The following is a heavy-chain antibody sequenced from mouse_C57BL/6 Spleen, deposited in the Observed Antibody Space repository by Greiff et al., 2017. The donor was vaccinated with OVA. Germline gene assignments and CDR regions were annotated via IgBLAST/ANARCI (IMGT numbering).Heavy chain of an antibody. CDR3: ARRDYGSSYGY. CDR2: IDPSDSYT. Sequence: VQLQQPGAELVMPGASVKLSCKASGYTFTSYWMHRVKQRPGQGLEWIGEIDPSDSYTNYNQKFKGKSTLTVDKSSSTAYMQLSSLTSEDSAVYYCARRDYGSSYGYWGQGTTLTVSS. V-gene: IGHV1-69*01. D-gene: IGHD1-1*01. CDR1: GYTFTSYW. J-gene: IGHJ2*01.